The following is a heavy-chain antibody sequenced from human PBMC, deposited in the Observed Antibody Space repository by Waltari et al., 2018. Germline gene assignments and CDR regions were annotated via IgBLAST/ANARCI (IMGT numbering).Heavy chain of an antibody. J-gene: IGHJ6*02. V-gene: IGHV1-24*01. CDR2: FDPEDGET. CDR3: ATGVPEYSSSTGSHYYYYGMDV. D-gene: IGHD6-6*01. Sequence: QVQLVQSGAEVKKPGASVKVSCKVSGYTLTELSMHWVRQAPGNGLEGLGGFDPEDGETIYAQKFQGRVTMTEDTSTDTAYMELSSLRSEDTAVYYCATGVPEYSSSTGSHYYYYGMDVWGQGTTVTVSS. CDR1: GYTLTELS.